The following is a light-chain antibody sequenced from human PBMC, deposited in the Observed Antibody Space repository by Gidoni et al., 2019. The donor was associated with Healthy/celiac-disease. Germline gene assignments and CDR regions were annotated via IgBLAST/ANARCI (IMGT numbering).Light chain of an antibody. CDR1: RGINVSTYR. J-gene: IGLJ2*01. V-gene: IGLV5-45*02. Sequence: QAVLPQPSSLSPSPGASASLTSTLRRGINVSTYRIYWYQQKPGSPPQYLLRYKSDADKQQGSGVPSRFSGSKDASANAGILLISGLQSEDEADYYCMIWHSSAVVFGGGTKLTVL. CDR2: YKSDADK. CDR3: MIWHSSAVV.